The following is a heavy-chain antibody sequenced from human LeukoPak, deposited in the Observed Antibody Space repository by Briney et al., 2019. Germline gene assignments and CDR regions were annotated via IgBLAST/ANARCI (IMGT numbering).Heavy chain of an antibody. CDR3: AKDRGIVVVPAAHYFDY. D-gene: IGHD2-2*01. J-gene: IGHJ4*02. Sequence: GGSLRLSCAASGFTFSSYAMSWVRQAPGKGLEWVSAISGSGGSTYYADSVKGRFTTSRDNSKNTLYLQMNSLRAEDTAVYYCAKDRGIVVVPAAHYFDYWGQGTLVTVSS. CDR1: GFTFSSYA. V-gene: IGHV3-23*01. CDR2: ISGSGGST.